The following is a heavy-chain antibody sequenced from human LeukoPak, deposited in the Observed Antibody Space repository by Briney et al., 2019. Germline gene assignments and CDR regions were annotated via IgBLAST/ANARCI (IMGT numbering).Heavy chain of an antibody. CDR1: GFTFSSYE. D-gene: IGHD2-2*03. CDR3: AKHGYCSGISCFFDF. Sequence: PGGSLRLSCAASGFTFSSYEMNWVRQAPGKGLEWVSYISGSGTTIYYADSVKGRFTISRDSSKNTLYLQMNSLRAEDTALYYCAKHGYCSGISCFFDFWGQGTQVTVSS. V-gene: IGHV3-48*03. J-gene: IGHJ4*02. CDR2: ISGSGTTI.